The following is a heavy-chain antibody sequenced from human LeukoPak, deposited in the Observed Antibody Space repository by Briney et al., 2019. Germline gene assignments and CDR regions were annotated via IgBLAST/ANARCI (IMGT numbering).Heavy chain of an antibody. J-gene: IGHJ4*02. D-gene: IGHD4-17*01. CDR1: SYSISSGSY. Sequence: PSETLSLTCAVSSYSISSGSYWGWIGESPGKGLEWVGSIFHSGNSYYNPSPKSRLTMSVDTSKNQFSLKLTSVTAADTALYYCARVTYVDDMLYQYFDYWGQGILVTVSS. CDR2: IFHSGNS. V-gene: IGHV4-38-2*01. CDR3: ARVTYVDDMLYQYFDY.